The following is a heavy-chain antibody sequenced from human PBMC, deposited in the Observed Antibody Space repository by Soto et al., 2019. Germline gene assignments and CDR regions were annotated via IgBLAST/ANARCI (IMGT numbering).Heavy chain of an antibody. CDR3: ARVTDFGDAHYCMDF. CDR1: GYTFTEYY. D-gene: IGHD3-3*01. CDR2: INACNGDT. J-gene: IGHJ6*02. Sequence: ASVKVSCKASGYTFTEYYLYWVRQAPGQGPEWMGGINACNGDTKHAQKFQGRVTMTRDKSLTTAYMELHRLTSDDTAVYYCARVTDFGDAHYCMDFWGQGTMVTVSS. V-gene: IGHV1-2*02.